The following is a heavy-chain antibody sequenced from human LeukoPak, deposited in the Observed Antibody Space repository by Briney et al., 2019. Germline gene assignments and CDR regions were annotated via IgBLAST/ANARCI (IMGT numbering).Heavy chain of an antibody. D-gene: IGHD3-22*01. CDR2: ITTTGATT. J-gene: IGHJ4*02. CDR1: GFTFSSYA. Sequence: GGSLRLSCAASGFTFSSYAMSWVRQAPGKGLEWVAFITTTGATTSYAGSVKGRFTISRDNARDTLYMQMNSLRDEDTALYYCTIMHGYYDGSGYWVQWGQGTLVTVSS. CDR3: TIMHGYYDGSGYWVQ. V-gene: IGHV3-23*01.